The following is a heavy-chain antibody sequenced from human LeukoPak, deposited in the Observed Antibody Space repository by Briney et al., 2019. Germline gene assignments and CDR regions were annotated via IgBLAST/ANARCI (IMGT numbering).Heavy chain of an antibody. Sequence: GGSLRLSCSASGFTFSDYYMIWIRQAPGKGLEWVSYISSSSSYTNYADSVKGRFTISRDNAKNSLYLQMNSLRAEDTAVYYCAREIYYYDSSCYYEGGGFVYWGPGTLVTVSS. CDR2: ISSSSSYT. D-gene: IGHD3-22*01. J-gene: IGHJ4*02. V-gene: IGHV3-11*05. CDR1: GFTFSDYY. CDR3: AREIYYYDSSCYYEGGGFVY.